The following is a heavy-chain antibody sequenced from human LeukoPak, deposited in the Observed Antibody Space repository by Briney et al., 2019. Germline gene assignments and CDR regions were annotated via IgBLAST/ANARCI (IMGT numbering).Heavy chain of an antibody. Sequence: PSETLSLTCTVSGGSISSSSYYWGWIRQPPGKGLEWIGSIYYSGSTYYNPSLKSRVTTSVDTSKNQFSLKLSSVTAADTAVYYCATLSIVGATRLVDYWGQGTLVTVSS. D-gene: IGHD1-26*01. V-gene: IGHV4-39*01. CDR2: IYYSGST. CDR3: ATLSIVGATRLVDY. J-gene: IGHJ4*02. CDR1: GGSISSSSYY.